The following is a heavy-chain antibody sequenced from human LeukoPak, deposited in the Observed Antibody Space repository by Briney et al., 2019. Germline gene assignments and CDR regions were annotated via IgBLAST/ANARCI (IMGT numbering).Heavy chain of an antibody. CDR3: ARLPSSSWLNWFDP. J-gene: IGHJ5*02. Sequence: SETLSLTCTVSGGSISSSSYYWGWIRQPPGKGLEWIGSIYYSGSTYYNPSLKSRVTISVDTSKNQFSLKLNSVTAADTAVYYCARLPSSSWLNWFDPRGQGTLVTVSS. CDR1: GGSISSSSYY. D-gene: IGHD6-13*01. V-gene: IGHV4-39*01. CDR2: IYYSGST.